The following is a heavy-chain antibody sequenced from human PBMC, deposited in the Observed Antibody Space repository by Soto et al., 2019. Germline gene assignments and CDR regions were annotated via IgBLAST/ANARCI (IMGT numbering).Heavy chain of an antibody. D-gene: IGHD3-22*01. J-gene: IGHJ4*02. V-gene: IGHV4-59*01. Sequence: SETLSLTCTVSGGSISSYYWSWIRQPPGKGLEWIGYIYYSGSTNYNPSLKSRVTISVDTSKNQFSLKLSSVTAADTAAYYCERDSSGYYYPLFYFVYWGQRNLVTVSS. CDR2: IYYSGST. CDR3: ERDSSGYYYPLFYFVY. CDR1: GGSISSYY.